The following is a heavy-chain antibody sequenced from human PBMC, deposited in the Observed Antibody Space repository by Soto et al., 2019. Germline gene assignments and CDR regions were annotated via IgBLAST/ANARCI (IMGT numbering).Heavy chain of an antibody. J-gene: IGHJ1*01. CDR2: INPSGGST. CDR3: ARDRGGDYYDSSGYSRPEYFQH. D-gene: IGHD3-22*01. V-gene: IGHV1-46*01. CDR1: GYTFTSYY. Sequence: GASVKVSCKASGYTFTSYYMHWVRQAPGQGLEWMGIINPSGGSTSYAQKFQGRVTMTRDTSTSTVYMELSSLRSEDTAVYYCARDRGGDYYDSSGYSRPEYFQHWGQGTLVTVSS.